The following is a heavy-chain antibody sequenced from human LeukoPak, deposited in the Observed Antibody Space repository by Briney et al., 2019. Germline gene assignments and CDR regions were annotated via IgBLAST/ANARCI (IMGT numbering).Heavy chain of an antibody. V-gene: IGHV3-30*02. Sequence: XTASGLAFXSYGMHWGRQAPGKGVEWVAFMQYDGSQIYYVDSVKGRFTISRDNSKNALYLQMNSLRPEDTAIYYCAGKAAAFYFDYWGREPWSPSPQ. D-gene: IGHD6-13*01. CDR2: MQYDGSQI. J-gene: IGHJ4*02. CDR1: GLAFXSYG. CDR3: AGKAAAFYFDY.